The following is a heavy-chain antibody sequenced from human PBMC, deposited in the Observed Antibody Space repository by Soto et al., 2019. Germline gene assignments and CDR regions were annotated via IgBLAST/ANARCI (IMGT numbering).Heavy chain of an antibody. V-gene: IGHV4-38-2*01. J-gene: IGHJ6*02. D-gene: IGHD5-12*01. Sequence: SATLCLTSGVSWESISSGYHCALIRHPPGKGLEWVASIYHSGTTYYNPSLTSRVTISVDTSKNQFSLKLSSVTAADSAVYYCAGLPDRYYYYGMDVWGQGTTVTVSS. CDR1: WESISSGYH. CDR3: AGLPDRYYYYGMDV. CDR2: IYHSGTT.